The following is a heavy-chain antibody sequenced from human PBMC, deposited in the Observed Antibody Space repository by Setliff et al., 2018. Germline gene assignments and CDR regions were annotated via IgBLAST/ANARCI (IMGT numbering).Heavy chain of an antibody. V-gene: IGHV1-3*01. CDR3: ARDPASSGYDTYYYYYYGMDV. J-gene: IGHJ6*02. Sequence: ASVKVSCKTSGYTFTSYAMHWVRQAPGQRLEWMGWINAGNGNTKYSQKFQGRVTITRDTSASTAYMELSSLRSEDTAVYYCARDPASSGYDTYYYYYYGMDVWGQGTTVTVSS. CDR2: INAGNGNT. CDR1: GYTFTSYA. D-gene: IGHD5-12*01.